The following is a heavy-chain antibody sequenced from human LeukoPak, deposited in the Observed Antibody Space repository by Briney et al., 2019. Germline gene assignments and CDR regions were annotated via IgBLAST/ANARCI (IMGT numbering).Heavy chain of an antibody. Sequence: SETLSLTCAVSGGSFSGYYWSWIRQPPGKGLEWIGEINRGGSTTYNPSLKSRVTMSVDTSKNQFSLKLSSVTAADTAVYSCARGYGSGSYYNYWGQGTLVTVSS. CDR2: INRGGST. D-gene: IGHD3-10*01. J-gene: IGHJ4*02. CDR3: ARGYGSGSYYNY. V-gene: IGHV4-34*01. CDR1: GGSFSGYY.